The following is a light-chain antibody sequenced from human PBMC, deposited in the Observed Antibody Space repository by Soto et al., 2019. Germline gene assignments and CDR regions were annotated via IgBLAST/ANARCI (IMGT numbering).Light chain of an antibody. CDR1: SANIGRNT. CDR2: SDN. Sequence: QSVLTQPPSASGTPGQRVTISCSGNSANIGRNTVSWYQQLPGTAPKVLIFSDNQRPSGVPDRFSGSKSGTSASLAISGLQPEDEADYYCAAWDDSLSGRYVFGTGTKV. CDR3: AAWDDSLSGRYV. V-gene: IGLV1-44*01. J-gene: IGLJ1*01.